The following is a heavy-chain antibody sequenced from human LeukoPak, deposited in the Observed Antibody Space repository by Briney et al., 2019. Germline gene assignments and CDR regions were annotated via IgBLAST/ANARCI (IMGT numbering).Heavy chain of an antibody. CDR3: ARDGDYYDSRGDAFDI. CDR1: GFTFSSYS. Sequence: PGGSLRLSCAASGFTFSSYSMNWVRQAPGKGLEWVSYISSSSSTIYYADSVKGRFTISRDNAKNSLYLQMNSLRAEDTAVYYCARDGDYYDSRGDAFDIWGQGAMVTVAS. J-gene: IGHJ3*02. D-gene: IGHD3-22*01. CDR2: ISSSSSTI. V-gene: IGHV3-48*04.